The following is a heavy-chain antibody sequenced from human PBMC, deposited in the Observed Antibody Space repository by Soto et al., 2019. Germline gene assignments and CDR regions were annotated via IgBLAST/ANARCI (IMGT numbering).Heavy chain of an antibody. V-gene: IGHV4-59*01. CDR2: IYYSGST. CDR3: VRGAWHIDY. J-gene: IGHJ4*02. D-gene: IGHD2-21*01. Sequence: SETLSLTCTVSGGPISSYYWSWIRQPPGKGLEWIGYIYYSGSTNYSPSLKSRVTISIDTSKNQFSLNLSSVTAADTAVYYCVRGAWHIDYWGQGALVTISS. CDR1: GGPISSYY.